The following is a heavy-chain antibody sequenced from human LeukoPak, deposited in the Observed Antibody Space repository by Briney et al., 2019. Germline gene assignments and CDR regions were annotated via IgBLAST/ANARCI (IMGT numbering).Heavy chain of an antibody. CDR2: ISAYNGNT. CDR1: GYTFTSYG. V-gene: IGHV1-18*01. Sequence: ASVKVSCKASGYTFTSYGISWVRQAPGQGLEWMGWISAYNGNTNYAQKLQGRVTMTTDTSTSTAYMELRSLRSDDTAVYYCARGYCSGGSCYSGPDPYYYYYYMDVWGKGTTVTISS. J-gene: IGHJ6*03. D-gene: IGHD2-15*01. CDR3: ARGYCSGGSCYSGPDPYYYYYYMDV.